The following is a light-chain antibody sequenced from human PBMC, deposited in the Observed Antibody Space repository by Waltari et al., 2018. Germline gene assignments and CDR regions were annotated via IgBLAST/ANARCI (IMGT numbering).Light chain of an antibody. CDR1: TNDLGSYNY. J-gene: IGLJ3*02. CDR3: CSYAGSYTWV. Sequence: SALTQPRSVSGSPGQSVTISCTGTTNDLGSYNYVYWYQQHPGKAPKLIILDVTKRPSGVPDRLSGSKSGNTASLTISVLRAEDEAEYYCCSYAGSYTWVFGGGTKLTVV. V-gene: IGLV2-11*01. CDR2: DVT.